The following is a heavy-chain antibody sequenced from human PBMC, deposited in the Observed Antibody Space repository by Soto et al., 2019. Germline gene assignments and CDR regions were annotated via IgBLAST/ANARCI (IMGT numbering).Heavy chain of an antibody. J-gene: IGHJ5*02. CDR3: ARGLIWFGELLTPYNWFDP. CDR1: GYSFTSYW. CDR2: IYPGDSDT. Sequence: PVESLKISCKGSGYSFTSYWIGWVRQMPGKGLEWMGIIYPGDSDTRYSPSFQGQVTISADKSISTAYLQWSSLKASDTAMYYCARGLIWFGELLTPYNWFDPWGQGTQVTVSS. D-gene: IGHD3-10*01. V-gene: IGHV5-51*01.